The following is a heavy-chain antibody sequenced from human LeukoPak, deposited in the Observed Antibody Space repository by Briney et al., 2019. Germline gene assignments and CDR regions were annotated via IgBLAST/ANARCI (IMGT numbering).Heavy chain of an antibody. Sequence: ASVKVSFKASGYTFTSYDINWVRQATGQGLEWMGWMNPKSGNTGYAQKFQGRVTMTRNTSIRTAYMELSSLRSEDTAVYYCARGPAITIFGVVPYYFDNWGQGTLVTVSS. CDR2: MNPKSGNT. J-gene: IGHJ4*02. D-gene: IGHD3-3*01. CDR3: ARGPAITIFGVVPYYFDN. V-gene: IGHV1-8*01. CDR1: GYTFTSYD.